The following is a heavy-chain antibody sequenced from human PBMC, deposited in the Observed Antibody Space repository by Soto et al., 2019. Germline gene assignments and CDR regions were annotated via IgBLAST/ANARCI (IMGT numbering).Heavy chain of an antibody. CDR3: VYLIEDCTKGVGPEGLDP. CDR2: ISWNSGSI. D-gene: IGHD2-8*01. V-gene: IGHV3-9*01. Sequence: GGSLRLSCAASGFTFDDYAMHWVRQAPGKGLEWVSGISWNSGSIGYADSVKGQFTISRDNAKNSLYLQMNSLRAEDTALYYCVYLIEDCTKGVGPEGLDPWGQGTLVTVSS. J-gene: IGHJ5*02. CDR1: GFTFDDYA.